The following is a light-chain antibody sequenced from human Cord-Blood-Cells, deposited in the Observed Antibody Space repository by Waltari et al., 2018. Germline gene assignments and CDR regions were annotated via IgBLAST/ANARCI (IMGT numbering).Light chain of an antibody. Sequence: QSALTQPASVSGSPGQSITISCTETSITVGVFTYVSWYQQHPGKAPKLMIYDVSNRPAGVSNRFSGSKSGNTASLTISGLQAEDEADYYCSSYTSSSTLVFGTGTKVTVL. CDR1: SITVGVFTY. J-gene: IGLJ1*01. V-gene: IGLV2-14*01. CDR3: SSYTSSSTLV. CDR2: DVS.